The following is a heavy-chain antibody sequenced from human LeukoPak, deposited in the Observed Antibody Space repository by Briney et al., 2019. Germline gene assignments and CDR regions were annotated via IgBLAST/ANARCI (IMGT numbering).Heavy chain of an antibody. CDR1: GGSISSYY. CDR3: ARDDSRYVDY. D-gene: IGHD3-9*01. CDR2: IYYSGST. Sequence: PSETLSLTCTVSGGSISSYYWSWIRQPPGKGLEWIGYIYYSGSTNYNPSLKSRVTISVDTSKNQFSLKLSSVTAADTAVYYCARDDSRYVDYWGQGTLVTVSS. V-gene: IGHV4-59*12. J-gene: IGHJ4*02.